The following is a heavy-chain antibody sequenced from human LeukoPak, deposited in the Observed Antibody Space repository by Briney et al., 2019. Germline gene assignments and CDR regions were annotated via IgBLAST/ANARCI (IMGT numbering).Heavy chain of an antibody. CDR2: ISHTGST. CDR1: GGSISSYY. V-gene: IGHV4-59*12. CDR3: ARDRGYYGMDV. Sequence: SETLSLTCTVSGGSISSYYWSWIRQPPGKGLVWIGYISHTGSTKYNPSLKSRVTISVDTSKNEFSLKLSSVTAADTALYYCARDRGYYGMDVWGQGTTVTVTS. J-gene: IGHJ6*02.